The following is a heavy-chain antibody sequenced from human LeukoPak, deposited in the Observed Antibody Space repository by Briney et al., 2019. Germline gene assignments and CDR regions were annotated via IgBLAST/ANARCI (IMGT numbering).Heavy chain of an antibody. CDR3: ARGLAAAYDYNWFDP. Sequence: SETLSLTCTVSGGSISSYYWSWVRQAAGKGLEWIGRIYATGTTRYNPSLQSRVTMSVDMSKNQFSLKLTSVTAADTAVYFCARGLAAAYDYNWFDPWGQGILVTVSS. V-gene: IGHV4-4*07. CDR2: IYATGTT. CDR1: GGSISSYY. J-gene: IGHJ5*02. D-gene: IGHD5-12*01.